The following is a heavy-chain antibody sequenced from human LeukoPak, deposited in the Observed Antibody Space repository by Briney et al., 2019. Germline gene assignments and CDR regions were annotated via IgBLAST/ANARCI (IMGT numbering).Heavy chain of an antibody. Sequence: GGSLRLSCAASGFTFTRYWMCWLRQAPGKGLEWVANIDQDGSEQYYLDSVEGRFTISRDNAKNSLYLQMDNLRAEDTAVYYCSNGIYSSSYWGRGTLVTVSS. V-gene: IGHV3-7*01. D-gene: IGHD6-6*01. CDR2: IDQDGSEQ. J-gene: IGHJ4*02. CDR3: SNGIYSSSY. CDR1: GFTFTRYW.